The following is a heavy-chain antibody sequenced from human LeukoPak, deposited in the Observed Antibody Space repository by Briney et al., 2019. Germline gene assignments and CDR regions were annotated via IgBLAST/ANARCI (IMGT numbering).Heavy chain of an antibody. Sequence: GGSLRLSCAASGFIFSSYGMHWVRQAPGKGLEWVANIKQDDSEIYYVDSVKGRFTISRDNAKNSLYLQMSNLRIEDTAVYYCARLRSLDQWGQGTLVTVSS. V-gene: IGHV3-7*01. J-gene: IGHJ4*02. CDR3: ARLRSLDQ. CDR1: GFIFSSYG. D-gene: IGHD5-24*01. CDR2: IKQDDSEI.